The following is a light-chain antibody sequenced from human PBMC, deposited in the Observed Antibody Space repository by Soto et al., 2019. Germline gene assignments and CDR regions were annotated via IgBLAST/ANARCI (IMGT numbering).Light chain of an antibody. J-gene: IGKJ2*01. CDR2: GAS. Sequence: EMVMTQSPATLSVSPGDGATLSCRASQIVGSNLAWFQQKPGQAPRLLIYGASTRATGIPARFSGSGSGTEFTLTISSLQSEDFAVYYCQQYYNWPRTFGQGTKLEIK. CDR3: QQYYNWPRT. V-gene: IGKV3-15*01. CDR1: QIVGSN.